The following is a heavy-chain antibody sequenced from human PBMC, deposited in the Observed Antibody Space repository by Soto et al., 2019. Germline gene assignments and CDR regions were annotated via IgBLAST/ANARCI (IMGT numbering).Heavy chain of an antibody. CDR2: INHSGST. D-gene: IGHD1-1*01. J-gene: IGHJ6*01. V-gene: IGHV4-34*01. CDR3: VRRHWKACNGMPV. CDR1: GGSFSGYY. Sequence: SETLSITCAVYGGSFSGYYWSWIRQPPGKGLEWIGEINHSGSTNYNPSLKSRVTISVDTSKNQFPLKLSSVTAADTAVYYCVRRHWKACNGMPVWGLGST.